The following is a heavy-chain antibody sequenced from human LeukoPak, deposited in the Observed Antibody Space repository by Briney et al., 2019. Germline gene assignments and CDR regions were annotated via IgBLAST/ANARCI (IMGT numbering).Heavy chain of an antibody. CDR3: ARDLGPIYYYDSSGYYLGDAFDI. V-gene: IGHV1-69*13. Sequence: SVKVSCKASGYTFTSYGISWVRQAPGQGLEWMGGIIPIFGTANYAQKFQGRVTITADESTSTAYMELSSLRSEDTAVYYCARDLGPIYYYDSSGYYLGDAFDIWGQGAMVTVSS. CDR1: GYTFTSYG. CDR2: IIPIFGTA. D-gene: IGHD3-22*01. J-gene: IGHJ3*02.